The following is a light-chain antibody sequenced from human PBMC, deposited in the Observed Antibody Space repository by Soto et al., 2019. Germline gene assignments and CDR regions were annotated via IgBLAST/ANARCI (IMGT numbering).Light chain of an antibody. CDR1: QSVSSN. J-gene: IGKJ1*01. V-gene: IGKV3-15*01. CDR3: QQYYNWSRT. Sequence: EIVMTQSPATLSVSPGERATRSCRASQSVSSNLAWYQQKPGQAPRLLIYGASTRATGIPARFSGSGSGTEFTLTISSLQSEDFAVYYCQQYYNWSRTFGQGTKVEIK. CDR2: GAS.